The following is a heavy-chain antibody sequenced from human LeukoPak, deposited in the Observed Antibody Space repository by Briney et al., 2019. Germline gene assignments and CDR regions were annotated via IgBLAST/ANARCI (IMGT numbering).Heavy chain of an antibody. D-gene: IGHD3-10*01. V-gene: IGHV1-18*01. CDR1: GYTFTSYD. J-gene: IGHJ4*02. CDR3: ARDDNYGSGQPDD. CDR2: ISGYNGNT. Sequence: ASVKVSCKASGYTFTSYDINWVRQATGQGLEWMGWISGYNGNTNYAQKFQGRVTMTTDTSTSTVYMDLRSLRSDDTAVYYCARDDNYGSGQPDDWGQGTLVTVSS.